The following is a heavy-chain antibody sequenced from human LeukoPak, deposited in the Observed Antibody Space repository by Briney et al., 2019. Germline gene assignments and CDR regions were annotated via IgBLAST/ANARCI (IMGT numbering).Heavy chain of an antibody. Sequence: GGSLRLSCAASGFTFSTYGMHWVRQAPGKGLEWVAVISYAGSNKYYTDSVKGRFTISRDNSKNTLYLQMNSLRAEDTAVYYCAKESGRYAPAMGNWGQGTLVTVSS. V-gene: IGHV3-30*18. CDR1: GFTFSTYG. J-gene: IGHJ4*02. CDR2: ISYAGSNK. CDR3: AKESGRYAPAMGN. D-gene: IGHD5-18*01.